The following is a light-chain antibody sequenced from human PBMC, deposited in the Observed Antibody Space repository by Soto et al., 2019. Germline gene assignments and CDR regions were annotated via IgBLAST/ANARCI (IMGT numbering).Light chain of an antibody. CDR1: QDIAIY. CDR3: QQYYSFPYT. J-gene: IGKJ2*01. V-gene: IGKV1-9*01. CDR2: AAS. Sequence: IQLTQSPSSLSASVGDRVTITCRASQDIAIYLAWYQQKPGKAPELLIYAASTLQSGVPSRFSGSGSGTDFTLTISCLQSEDFATYYCQQYYSFPYTFGQGTKVDIK.